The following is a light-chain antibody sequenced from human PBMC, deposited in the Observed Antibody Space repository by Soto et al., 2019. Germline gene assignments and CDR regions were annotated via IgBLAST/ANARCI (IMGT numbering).Light chain of an antibody. CDR3: QQSYMTPPIT. CDR2: AAS. Sequence: DIQLTQSPSSLSASVGDSVTITCRASQTIDTYLNWYPHTPGKAPKLXXNAASNLRTGVPSRFSGSGSGTDLTLTIDGLQPEDFAVYDGQQSYMTPPITFGQGTRLEIK. V-gene: IGKV1-39*01. J-gene: IGKJ5*01. CDR1: QTIDTY.